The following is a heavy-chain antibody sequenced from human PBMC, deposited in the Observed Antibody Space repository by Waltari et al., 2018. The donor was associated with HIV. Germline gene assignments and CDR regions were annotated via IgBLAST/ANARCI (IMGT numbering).Heavy chain of an antibody. D-gene: IGHD3-10*01. CDR2: IRGGGET. CDR3: VKDSGRAADVFDL. J-gene: IGHJ3*01. Sequence: QLLESGGGLVEPGGSLRLSCAVSGVIFTDFAMDWVRQAPGKGLEWVSAIRGGGETFYADSVKGRFTISRDNSKNTLYLQMNSLRADDAAVYYCVKDSGRAADVFDLWGQGTMVTVSS. V-gene: IGHV3-23*01. CDR1: GVIFTDFA.